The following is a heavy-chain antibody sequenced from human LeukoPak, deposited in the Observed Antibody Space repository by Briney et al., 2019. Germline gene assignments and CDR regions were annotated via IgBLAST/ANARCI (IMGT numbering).Heavy chain of an antibody. CDR1: GGSISSYY. D-gene: IGHD6-13*01. J-gene: IGHJ4*02. CDR2: IYYSGST. V-gene: IGHV4-59*01. CDR3: ARAPSSSSWYHAYYFDY. Sequence: SETLSLTCTVSGGSISSYYWSWIRQPPGKGLEWIGYIYYSGSTNYNPSLKSRVTISVDTSKNQFSLKLSSVTAADTAVYYCARAPSSSSWYHAYYFDYWGQGTLVTVSS.